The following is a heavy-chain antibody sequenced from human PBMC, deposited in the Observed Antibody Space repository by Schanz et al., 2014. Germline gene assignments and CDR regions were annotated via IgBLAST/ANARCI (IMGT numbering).Heavy chain of an antibody. D-gene: IGHD3-9*01. CDR2: ISVYTGNT. Sequence: QVQLVQSGAEVKKPGASVRVSCKASGYTFTTYAMSWVRQAPGQGLEWVGWISVYTGNTKYGQKVQGRVTMTADTSTNTAYMELRSRRSDDTAVDYCAKAEYDILTDSYSRLDPWGQGTLVTVSS. CDR3: AKAEYDILTDSYSRLDP. CDR1: GYTFTTYA. V-gene: IGHV1-18*01. J-gene: IGHJ5*02.